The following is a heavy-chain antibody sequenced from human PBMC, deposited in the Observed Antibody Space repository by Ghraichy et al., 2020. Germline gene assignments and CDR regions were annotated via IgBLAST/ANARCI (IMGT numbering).Heavy chain of an antibody. Sequence: GGSLRLSCAASGFTFSSYWMSWVRQAPGKGLEWVANIKKDGIAKYSVDSVKGRFTISRDIAKTSLYLQINTMTTEDTAVYYCARLYSSGWYGPDYWGQGTLVTVSS. CDR2: IKKDGIAK. V-gene: IGHV3-7*01. D-gene: IGHD6-19*01. CDR3: ARLYSSGWYGPDY. J-gene: IGHJ4*02. CDR1: GFTFSSYW.